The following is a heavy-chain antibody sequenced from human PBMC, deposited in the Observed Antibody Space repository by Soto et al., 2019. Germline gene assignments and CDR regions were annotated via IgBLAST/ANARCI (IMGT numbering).Heavy chain of an antibody. Sequence: GGSLRLSCAASGFTLSSYAMSWVRQAPGKGLEWVSAISGSGGSTYYADSVKGRFTISRDNSKNTLYLQMNSLRAEDTAVYYCARGWGYYGSGSYHPYYYGMDVWGQGTTVTVSS. CDR2: ISGSGGST. CDR1: GFTLSSYA. J-gene: IGHJ6*02. V-gene: IGHV3-23*01. D-gene: IGHD3-10*01. CDR3: ARGWGYYGSGSYHPYYYGMDV.